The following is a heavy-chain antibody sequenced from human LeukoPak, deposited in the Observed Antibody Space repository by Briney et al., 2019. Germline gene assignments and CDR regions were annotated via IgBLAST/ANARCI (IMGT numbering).Heavy chain of an antibody. J-gene: IGHJ4*02. CDR1: GFTFSSYG. Sequence: GGSLRLSCAASGFTFSSYGMHWVRQAPGKGLEWVAVIWYDGSNKYYADSVKGRFTISRDNSKNTLYLQMNSLRAEDTAVYYCATLRGVRGSSSPFPFDYGGRGTLVTVSS. CDR3: ATLRGVRGSSSPFPFDY. V-gene: IGHV3-33*01. D-gene: IGHD6-13*01. CDR2: IWYDGSNK.